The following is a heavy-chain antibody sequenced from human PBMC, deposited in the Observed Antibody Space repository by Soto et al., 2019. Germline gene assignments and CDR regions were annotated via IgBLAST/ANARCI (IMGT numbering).Heavy chain of an antibody. CDR2: ISGSGGST. J-gene: IGHJ3*02. V-gene: IGHV3-23*01. CDR3: AKDGAGQGEWYACDI. D-gene: IGHD3-3*01. Sequence: GGSLRLSCAASGFTFSSYAMSWVRQAPGKGLEWVSAISGSGGSTYYADSVKGRFTISRDNSKNALYLQMNSLRAEDTAVDYCAKDGAGQGEWYACDIWGQGKMVTVSS. CDR1: GFTFSSYA.